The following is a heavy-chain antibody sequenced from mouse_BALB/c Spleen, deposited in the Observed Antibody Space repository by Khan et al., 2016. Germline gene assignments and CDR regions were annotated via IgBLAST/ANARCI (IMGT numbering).Heavy chain of an antibody. V-gene: IGHV1-87*01. Sequence: QVRLQQSGAELARPGASVKLSCKASGYTFTNYWMQWVKQRPGQGLEWIGTIYTGDGDSRYTQKFKGKATLTADKSSSTVYMQLSSLASEDSAVYYCARGLRGSADWGQASLVTFSA. CDR1: GYTFTNYW. CDR2: IYTGDGDS. J-gene: IGHJ3*01. CDR3: ARGLRGSAD. D-gene: IGHD1-1*01.